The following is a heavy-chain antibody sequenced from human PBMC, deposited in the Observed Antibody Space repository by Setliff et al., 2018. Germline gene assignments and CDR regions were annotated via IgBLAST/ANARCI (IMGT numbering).Heavy chain of an antibody. Sequence: ASVKVSCKASGNRFTDYNLHWVRQAPGQGLEWMGWINPNSGDTHSAQKFHGRVTMTSDTSIRTGYMEVSRLRSDDTAIYYCVRDLEPHYGDFGPFDYWGPGTLVTVSS. V-gene: IGHV1-2*02. CDR1: GNRFTDYN. CDR2: INPNSGDT. D-gene: IGHD4-17*01. J-gene: IGHJ4*02. CDR3: VRDLEPHYGDFGPFDY.